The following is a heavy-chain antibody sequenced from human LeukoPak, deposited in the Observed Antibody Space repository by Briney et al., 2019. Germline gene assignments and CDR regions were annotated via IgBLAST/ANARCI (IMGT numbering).Heavy chain of an antibody. CDR2: IWYDGSNK. CDR3: AASSSGYCDY. D-gene: IGHD3-22*01. CDR1: GFTFSSYG. Sequence: GGSLRLSCAASGFTFSSYGMHWVRQAPGNGLEWVAVIWYDGSNKYYADSVKGRFTISRDNSKNTLYLQMNSLRAEDMAVYYCAASSSGYCDYWGQGTLVTVSS. J-gene: IGHJ4*02. V-gene: IGHV3-33*01.